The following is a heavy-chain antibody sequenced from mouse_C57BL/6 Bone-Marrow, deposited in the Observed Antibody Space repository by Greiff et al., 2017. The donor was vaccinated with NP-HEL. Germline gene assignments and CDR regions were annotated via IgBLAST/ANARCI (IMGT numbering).Heavy chain of an antibody. CDR3: ASFTTVVARGY. Sequence: VQLQQPGAELVKPGASVKLSCKASGYTFTSYWMHWVKQRPGQGLEWIGMIHPNSGSTNYNEKFKSKATLTVDKSSSTAYMQLSSLTSEDSAVYYCASFTTVVARGYWGQGTTLTVSS. CDR1: GYTFTSYW. J-gene: IGHJ2*01. CDR2: IHPNSGST. V-gene: IGHV1-64*01. D-gene: IGHD1-1*01.